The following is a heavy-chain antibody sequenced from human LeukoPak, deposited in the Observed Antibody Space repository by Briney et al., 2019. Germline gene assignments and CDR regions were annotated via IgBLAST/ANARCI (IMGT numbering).Heavy chain of an antibody. D-gene: IGHD3-3*01. J-gene: IGHJ4*02. CDR1: GFTFSSYS. CDR2: ISSSSSYI. Sequence: GSLRLSCAASGFTFSSYSMNWVRQAPGKGLEWVSSISSSSSYIYYADSVKGRFTISRDNAKNSLYLQMNSLRAEDTAVYYCARGGTIFGVVTNFDYWGQGTLVTVSS. V-gene: IGHV3-21*01. CDR3: ARGGTIFGVVTNFDY.